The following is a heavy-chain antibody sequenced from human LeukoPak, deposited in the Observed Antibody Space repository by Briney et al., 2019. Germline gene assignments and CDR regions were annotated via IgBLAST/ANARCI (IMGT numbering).Heavy chain of an antibody. J-gene: IGHJ4*02. Sequence: SETLSLTCAVYGGSFSGYYWSWIRQPPGKGLEWIGEINHSGSTNHNPSLKSRVTISVDTSKNQFSLKLSSVTAADTAVYYCARAPLGFDYWGQGTLVTVSS. CDR1: GGSFSGYY. CDR3: ARAPLGFDY. D-gene: IGHD7-27*01. V-gene: IGHV4-34*01. CDR2: INHSGST.